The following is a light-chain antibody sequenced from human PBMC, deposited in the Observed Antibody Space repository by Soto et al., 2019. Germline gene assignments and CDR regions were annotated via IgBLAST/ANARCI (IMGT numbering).Light chain of an antibody. CDR1: SSNIGAGYD. Sequence: QSVLTQPPSVPGAPGQRVTISGTGSSSNIGAGYDVHWYQQLPGTAPKLLIYGNSNRPSGVPDRFSGSKSGTSASLAITGLQAEDEADYYCQSYDSSLSGYVFGTGTKVTV. V-gene: IGLV1-40*01. CDR3: QSYDSSLSGYV. J-gene: IGLJ1*01. CDR2: GNS.